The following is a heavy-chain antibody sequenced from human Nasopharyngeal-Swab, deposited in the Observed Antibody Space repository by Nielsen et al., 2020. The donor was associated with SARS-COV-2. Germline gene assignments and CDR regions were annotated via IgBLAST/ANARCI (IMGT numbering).Heavy chain of an antibody. J-gene: IGHJ4*02. CDR3: AREYSSSDYYDY. CDR2: IKQDGSEK. D-gene: IGHD6-6*01. V-gene: IGHV3-7*03. Sequence: WIRQPPGKGLEWVANIKQDGSEKYYVDSAKGRFTISRDNAKNSLYLQMNSLRAEDTAVYYCAREYSSSDYYDYWGQGTLVTVSS.